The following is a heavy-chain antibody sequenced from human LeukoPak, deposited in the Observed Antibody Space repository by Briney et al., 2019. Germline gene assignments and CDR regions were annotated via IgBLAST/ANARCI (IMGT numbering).Heavy chain of an antibody. CDR3: ARGGSTMVRGVTRLDWFDP. CDR2: INPNSGGT. V-gene: IGHV1-2*02. CDR1: GYTFTGYY. D-gene: IGHD3-10*01. Sequence: GASVKVSCKASGYTFTGYYMHWVRQAPGQGLEWMGWINPNSGGTNYAQKFQGRVTMTRDTSISTAYMGLSRLRSDDTAVYYCARGGSTMVRGVTRLDWFDPWGQGTLVTVSS. J-gene: IGHJ5*02.